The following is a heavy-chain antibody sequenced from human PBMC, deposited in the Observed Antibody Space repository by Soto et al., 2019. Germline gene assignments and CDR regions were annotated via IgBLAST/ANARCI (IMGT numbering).Heavy chain of an antibody. CDR3: ARHGGADYGNQNIRRRVSLAHAFDI. V-gene: IGHV4-59*08. CDR1: GSSISSYY. D-gene: IGHD4-4*01. J-gene: IGHJ3*02. Sequence: PSESLSLTCTVSGSSISSYYWSWIRQPPGKGLEWIGYIYYSGSTNYNPSLKSRVTISVDTPKHQFSLKLSSVTAADTAVYYCARHGGADYGNQNIRRRVSLAHAFDIWGQGTMVTVSS. CDR2: IYYSGST.